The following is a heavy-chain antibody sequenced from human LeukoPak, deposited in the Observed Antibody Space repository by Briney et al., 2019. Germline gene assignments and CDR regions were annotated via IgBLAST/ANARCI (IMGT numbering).Heavy chain of an antibody. CDR3: ARDYKYGFDN. CDR2: NGSDSGNT. Sequence: GGSLRLSCGASGFLFSDYSMNWLRQAPGEGRVGISYNGSDSGNTHYADSLKGRFTISGHKAKNSLYLQTNSLRVEDTAVYDCARDYKYGFDNGGEGTLVTVSS. D-gene: IGHD5-24*01. J-gene: IGHJ4*02. CDR1: GFLFSDYS. V-gene: IGHV3-48*01.